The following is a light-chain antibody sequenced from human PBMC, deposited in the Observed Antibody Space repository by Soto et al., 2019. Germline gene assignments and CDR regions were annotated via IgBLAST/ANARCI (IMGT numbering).Light chain of an antibody. V-gene: IGKV3-20*01. J-gene: IGKJ4*01. Sequence: ENVLTQSPGTLSLSPGERANLTYRASQSVSGNYLAWYQHKPGQAPRLLIYGASSRATGIADRFSGSGSGTDFTLTISRLEPEDFAVYYCHQYGSSPLPGGSPLPFGGGTNVEIK. CDR2: GAS. CDR3: HQYGSSPLPGGSPLP. CDR1: QSVSGNY.